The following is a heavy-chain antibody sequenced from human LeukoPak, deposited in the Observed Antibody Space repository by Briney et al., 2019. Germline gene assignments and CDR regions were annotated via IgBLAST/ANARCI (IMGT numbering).Heavy chain of an antibody. D-gene: IGHD5-24*01. V-gene: IGHV4-59*01. CDR2: IYYSGST. CDR1: GGSFSGYY. CDR3: ARAEQRWLQFDY. J-gene: IGHJ4*02. Sequence: SETLSLTCGVYGGSFSGYYWSWIRQPPGKGLEWIGYIYYSGSTNYNPSLKSRVTISVDTSKNQFSLKLSSVTAADTAVYYCARAEQRWLQFDYWGQGTLVTVSS.